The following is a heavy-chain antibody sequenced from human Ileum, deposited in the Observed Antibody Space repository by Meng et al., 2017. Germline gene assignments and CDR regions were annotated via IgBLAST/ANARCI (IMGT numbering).Heavy chain of an antibody. Sequence: QRLQSGAVWKRAGSTVKVSCKAFGSPFSSYAISWVRQAPGQGLEWMGGIIPIFGTANYAQKFQGRVTITADESTSTAYMELSSLRSEDTAVYYCARVNDNGVCVIWGQGTLVTVSS. D-gene: IGHD2-8*01. CDR3: ARVNDNGVCVI. CDR1: GSPFSSYA. V-gene: IGHV1-69*01. J-gene: IGHJ4*02. CDR2: IIPIFGTA.